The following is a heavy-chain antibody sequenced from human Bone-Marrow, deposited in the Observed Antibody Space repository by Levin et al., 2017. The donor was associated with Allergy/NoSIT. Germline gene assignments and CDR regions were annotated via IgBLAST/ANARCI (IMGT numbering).Heavy chain of an antibody. V-gene: IGHV3-48*01. D-gene: IGHD2-2*01. CDR1: GFTFSSYS. CDR3: ARARYCSSTSCYSHDWFDP. Sequence: GESLKISCAASGFTFSSYSMNWVRQAPGKGLEWVSYISSSSSTIYYADSVKGRFTISRDNAKNSLYLQMNSLRAEDTAVYYCARARYCSSTSCYSHDWFDPWGQGTLVTVSS. J-gene: IGHJ5*02. CDR2: ISSSSSTI.